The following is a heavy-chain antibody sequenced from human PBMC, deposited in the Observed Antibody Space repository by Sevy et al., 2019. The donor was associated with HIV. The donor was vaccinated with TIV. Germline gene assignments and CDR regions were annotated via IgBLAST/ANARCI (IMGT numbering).Heavy chain of an antibody. D-gene: IGHD1-26*01. CDR2: TYYRSKWYN. CDR3: ARDRWELLHNYFDY. J-gene: IGHJ4*02. CDR1: GDSVSSNSAA. Sequence: SQTLSLTCAISGDSVSSNSAAWNWIRQSPSRGLEWLGRTYYRSKWYNEYAVSVKSRITINPDTSKNQFSLQLNSVTPEDTVVYYCARDRWELLHNYFDYWGQGTLVTVSS. V-gene: IGHV6-1*01.